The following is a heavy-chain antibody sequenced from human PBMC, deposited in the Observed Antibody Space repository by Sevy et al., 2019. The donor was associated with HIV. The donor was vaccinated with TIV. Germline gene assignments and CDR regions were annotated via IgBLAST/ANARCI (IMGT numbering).Heavy chain of an antibody. Sequence: ASVKVSCKASGGTFSSYVISWVRQAPGQGLEWMGGIIPIFGTANYAQKFQGRVTITADESTSTAYMELSSLRSEDTAVYYCAREGGYYDSSGYYYVGSNFDYWGQGTLVTVSS. CDR2: IIPIFGTA. V-gene: IGHV1-69*13. J-gene: IGHJ4*02. D-gene: IGHD3-22*01. CDR3: AREGGYYDSSGYYYVGSNFDY. CDR1: GGTFSSYV.